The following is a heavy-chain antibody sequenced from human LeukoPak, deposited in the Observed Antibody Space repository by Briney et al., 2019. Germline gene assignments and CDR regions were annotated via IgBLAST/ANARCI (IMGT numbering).Heavy chain of an antibody. CDR1: GGSISSGSYY. CDR3: ARDGGNFWSGYSGAFDI. Sequence: PSETLSLTCTVSGGSISSGSYYWSWIRQPAGKGLEWIGRIYTSGSTNYNPSLKSRVTISVDTSKNQFSLKLSSVTAADTAVYYCARDGGNFWSGYSGAFDIWGQGTMVTVSS. J-gene: IGHJ3*02. CDR2: IYTSGST. V-gene: IGHV4-61*02. D-gene: IGHD3-3*01.